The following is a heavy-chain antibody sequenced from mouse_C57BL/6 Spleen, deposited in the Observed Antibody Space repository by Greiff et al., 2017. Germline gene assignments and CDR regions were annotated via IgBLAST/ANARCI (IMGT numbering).Heavy chain of an antibody. CDR2: IYWDDDK. Sequence: QVTLKVCGPGILQSSQTLSLTYSFSGFSLSTSGMGVSWIRQPSGKGLEWLAHIYWDDDKRYNPSLKSRLTISKDTSRNQVFLKITSVDTADTATYYCARSYYYGSSYWYFDVWGTGTTVTVSS. CDR1: GFSLSTSGMG. D-gene: IGHD1-1*01. J-gene: IGHJ1*03. V-gene: IGHV8-12*01. CDR3: ARSYYYGSSYWYFDV.